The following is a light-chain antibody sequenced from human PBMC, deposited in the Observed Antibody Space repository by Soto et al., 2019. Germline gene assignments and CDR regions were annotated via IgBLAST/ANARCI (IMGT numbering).Light chain of an antibody. Sequence: EIVLTQSPGTLSSSPGERATLSCRASQSVSSSYLAWYQQQPGQAPRLLIYGASSRATGIPDRFSGSGSGTDFTLTISKLEPEDFAVYYCQHYGYSPPLTFGGGTKVEIK. J-gene: IGKJ4*01. CDR2: GAS. CDR3: QHYGYSPPLT. CDR1: QSVSSSY. V-gene: IGKV3-20*01.